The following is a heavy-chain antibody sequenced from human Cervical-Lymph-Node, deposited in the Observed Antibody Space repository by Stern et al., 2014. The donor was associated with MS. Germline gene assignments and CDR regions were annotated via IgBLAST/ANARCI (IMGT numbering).Heavy chain of an antibody. D-gene: IGHD6-13*01. J-gene: IGHJ4*02. Sequence: EVQLVESGGGVVKPGGSLRLSCAASGFTFSSYSMNWVRQAPGKGLEWVSSISSSSSYIYYADSVKGGFTISRDNAKNSLYLQMNSLRAEDTAVYYGARDRGAAAGLDYWGQGTLVTVSS. CDR2: ISSSSSYI. CDR1: GFTFSSYS. V-gene: IGHV3-21*01. CDR3: ARDRGAAAGLDY.